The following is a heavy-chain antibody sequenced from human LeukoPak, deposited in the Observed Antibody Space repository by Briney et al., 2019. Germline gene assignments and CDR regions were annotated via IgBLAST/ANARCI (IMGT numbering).Heavy chain of an antibody. J-gene: IGHJ5*02. V-gene: IGHV4-34*01. CDR2: IYYSGST. Sequence: SETLSLTCAVYGGSFSGYYWSWIRQPPGKGLEWIGSIYYSGSTYYNPSLKSRVTISVDTSKNQFSLKLSSVTAADTAVYYCARQTYYYDSSGYYYITIDWFDPWGQGTLVTVSS. D-gene: IGHD3-22*01. CDR3: ARQTYYYDSSGYYYITIDWFDP. CDR1: GGSFSGYY.